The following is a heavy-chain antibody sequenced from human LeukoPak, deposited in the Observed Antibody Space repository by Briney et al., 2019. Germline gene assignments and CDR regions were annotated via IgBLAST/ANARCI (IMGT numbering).Heavy chain of an antibody. D-gene: IGHD6-19*01. Sequence: GGSLRLSCTLSGFNVNRNYMGWVRQAPGKGLEWVSVIYTGGTVHYADSVKGRFTISRDNAKNSLYLQMNSLRAEDTAVYYCARVGGSSGWPEYFQHWGQGTLVTVSS. CDR3: ARVGGSSGWPEYFQH. CDR1: GFNVNRNY. CDR2: IYTGGTV. V-gene: IGHV3-53*03. J-gene: IGHJ1*01.